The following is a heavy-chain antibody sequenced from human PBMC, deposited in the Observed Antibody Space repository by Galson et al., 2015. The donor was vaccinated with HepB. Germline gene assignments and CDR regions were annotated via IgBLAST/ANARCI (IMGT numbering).Heavy chain of an antibody. CDR1: GFTVSSNY. CDR2: IYSGGST. D-gene: IGHD3-10*01. V-gene: IGHV3-53*01. Sequence: LRLSCAASGFTVSSNYMSWVRQAPGKGLEWVSVIYSGGSTYYADSVKGRFTISRDNSKNTLYLQMNSLRAEDTAVYYCARDLITMVRGAPPGGMDVWGKGTTVTVSS. CDR3: ARDLITMVRGAPPGGMDV. J-gene: IGHJ6*03.